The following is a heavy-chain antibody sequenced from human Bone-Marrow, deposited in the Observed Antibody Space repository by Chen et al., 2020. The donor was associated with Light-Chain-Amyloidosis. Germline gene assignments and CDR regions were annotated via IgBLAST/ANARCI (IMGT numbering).Heavy chain of an antibody. V-gene: IGHV4-31*03. J-gene: IGHJ5*02. D-gene: IGHD2-2*01. CDR1: GGSISSGGYY. CDR3: ARNQILGYCSSTSCYDKSLGWFDP. Sequence: QVQLQESGPGLVKPSQTLSLTCTVPGGSISSGGYYWSWIRQHPGKGLEWIGYIYYSGSTYSNPSLKSRVTISVDTSKNQFSLKLSSVTAADTAVYYCARNQILGYCSSTSCYDKSLGWFDPWGQGTLVTVSS. CDR2: IYYSGST.